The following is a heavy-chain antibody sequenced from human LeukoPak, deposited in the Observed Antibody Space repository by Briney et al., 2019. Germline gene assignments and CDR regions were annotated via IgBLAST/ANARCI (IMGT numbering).Heavy chain of an antibody. J-gene: IGHJ6*04. CDR1: GFTFSGYG. CDR2: IWHDGSNK. V-gene: IGHV3-33*03. Sequence: PGGSLRLSCAASGFTFSGYGMHWIRQAPGKGLEWVTYIWHDGSNKYYADSVKGRFTISRDNAKNSLYLQMNSLRAEDTAVYYCAELGITMIGGVWGKGTTVTISS. D-gene: IGHD3-10*02. CDR3: AELGITMIGGV.